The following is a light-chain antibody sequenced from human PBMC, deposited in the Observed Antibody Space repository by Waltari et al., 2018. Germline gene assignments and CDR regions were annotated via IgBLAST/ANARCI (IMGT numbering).Light chain of an antibody. CDR2: GDS. J-gene: IGLJ2*01. Sequence: QSVLTQPPSVSGAPGQTVTISCTGSRSNIGPGYTVPWYQQFPGKAPKLLLDGDSNRPSGVPDRFSGSKSGTSASLAITGLQAEDEADYFCQSYDSSLSNSGVFGGGTKVTVL. CDR3: QSYDSSLSNSGV. V-gene: IGLV1-40*01. CDR1: RSNIGPGYT.